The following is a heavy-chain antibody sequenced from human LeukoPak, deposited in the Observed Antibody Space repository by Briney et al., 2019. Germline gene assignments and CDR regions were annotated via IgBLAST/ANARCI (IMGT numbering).Heavy chain of an antibody. CDR2: INSGGGST. CDR1: GFTSSSYA. D-gene: IGHD1-26*01. Sequence: PGGSLRLSCAASGFTSSSYAMNWVRQAPGKGLEGVSSINSGGGSTYYADPVKGRFTISRDNSKNTLSLQMNSLRAEDTAVYYCAKGHSGNYYNFDSWGQGTLVTVSS. J-gene: IGHJ4*02. V-gene: IGHV3-23*01. CDR3: AKGHSGNYYNFDS.